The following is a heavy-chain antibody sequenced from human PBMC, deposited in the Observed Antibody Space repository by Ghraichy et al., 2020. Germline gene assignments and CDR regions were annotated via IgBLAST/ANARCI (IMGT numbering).Heavy chain of an antibody. J-gene: IGHJ6*02. CDR3: ARDSPSDFWSGYYYYYGMDV. D-gene: IGHD3-3*01. CDR1: GFTFSSYW. V-gene: IGHV3-74*01. Sequence: GGSLRLSCAASGFTFSSYWMHWVRQAPGKGLVWVSRINSDGSSTSYADSVKGRFTISRDDAKNTLYLQMNGLRAEDTAVYYCARDSPSDFWSGYYYYYGMDVWGQGTTVTVSS. CDR2: INSDGSST.